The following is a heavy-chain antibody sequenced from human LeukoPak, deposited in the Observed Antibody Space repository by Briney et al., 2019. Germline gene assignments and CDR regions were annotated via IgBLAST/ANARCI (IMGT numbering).Heavy chain of an antibody. CDR1: GGSFSDYY. J-gene: IGHJ4*02. Sequence: SETLSLTCAVYGGSFSDYYWTWIRQTPGKGLKWIGDMSPSGSPNYNPSLKSRVTISVDTPKNQFSPKLSSVTAADTAVYYCARYCTSTTCILRGFDYWGQGTLVTVSS. V-gene: IGHV4-34*01. D-gene: IGHD2-2*01. CDR2: MSPSGSP. CDR3: ARYCTSTTCILRGFDY.